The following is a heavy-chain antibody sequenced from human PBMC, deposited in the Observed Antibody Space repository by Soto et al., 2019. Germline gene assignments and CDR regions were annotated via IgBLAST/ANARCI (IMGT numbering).Heavy chain of an antibody. D-gene: IGHD6-13*01. CDR1: GFSFSRYA. Sequence: GGALRLFCVGSGFSFSRYAMSWVRQAPGQGLEWVSAITGSGDGSYYADSVKGRFTISRDNSNNTLSLQMNSLRVEDTAIYFCARKGYGSSWDNYLYHAMDVWGQGTTVTVSS. J-gene: IGHJ6*02. V-gene: IGHV3-23*01. CDR2: ITGSGDGS. CDR3: ARKGYGSSWDNYLYHAMDV.